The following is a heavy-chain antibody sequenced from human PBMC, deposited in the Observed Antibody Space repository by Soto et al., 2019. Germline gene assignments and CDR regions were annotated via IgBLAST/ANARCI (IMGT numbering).Heavy chain of an antibody. CDR3: ARVNPVDYYYGMDV. CDR1: GGSFSGYY. V-gene: IGHV4-34*01. J-gene: IGHJ6*02. CDR2: INHSGST. Sequence: SETLSLTCAVYGGSFSGYYWSWIRQPPGKGLEWIGEINHSGSTNYNPSLKSRVTISVDTSKNQFSLKLSSVTAADTAVYYCARVNPVDYYYGMDVWGQGTTVTVSS.